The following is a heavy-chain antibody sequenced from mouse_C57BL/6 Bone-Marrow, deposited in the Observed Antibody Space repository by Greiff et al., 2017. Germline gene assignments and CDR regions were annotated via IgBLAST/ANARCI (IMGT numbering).Heavy chain of an antibody. D-gene: IGHD1-1*01. CDR1: AYTFTSSG. CDR3: ARLLRYAY. V-gene: IGHV1-72*01. J-gene: IGHJ3*01. Sequence: QVQLQQPGAELVKPGASVKLSCKASAYTFTSSGMHWVKRRPGRGLEWIGRFDPNGGGTKYNEKFKSKATRTVDKPSSTAYMQLSSLTAEDSAVYYCARLLRYAYWGQGTLVTVSA. CDR2: FDPNGGGT.